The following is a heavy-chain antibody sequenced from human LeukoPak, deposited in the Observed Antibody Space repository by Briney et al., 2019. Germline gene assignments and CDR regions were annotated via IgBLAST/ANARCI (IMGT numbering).Heavy chain of an antibody. V-gene: IGHV1-2*02. CDR3: ATEKYYYDSSGYYFFDY. CDR2: INPNSGGT. D-gene: IGHD3-22*01. J-gene: IGHJ4*02. Sequence: ASVKVSCKASGYTFTGYYMHWARQAPGQGLEWMGWINPNSGGTNYAQKFQGRVTMTRDTSISTAYMELSRLRSDDTAVYYCATEKYYYDSSGYYFFDYWGQGTLVTVSS. CDR1: GYTFTGYY.